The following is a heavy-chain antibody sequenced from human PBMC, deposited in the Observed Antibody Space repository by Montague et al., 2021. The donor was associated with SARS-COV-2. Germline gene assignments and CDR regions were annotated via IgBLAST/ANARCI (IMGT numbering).Heavy chain of an antibody. CDR2: ISYTGAEK. V-gene: IGHV3-30-3*01. Sequence: SLRLSCAASEVTLSRYGVHWVRQAPGTGPHWAAYISYTGAEKQYSDSVRGRFTVSRDGAGNTVYLQLNSLKAEDTAVYYCATSGQQWHAFDIWGQGTVVTVAS. J-gene: IGHJ3*02. CDR1: EVTLSRYG. CDR3: ATSGQQWHAFDI. D-gene: IGHD6-19*01.